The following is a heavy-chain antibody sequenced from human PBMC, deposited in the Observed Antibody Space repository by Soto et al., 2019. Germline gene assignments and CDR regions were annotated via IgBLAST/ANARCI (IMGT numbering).Heavy chain of an antibody. D-gene: IGHD6-19*01. CDR3: ARRPIAVAGRAHEYFQH. Sequence: SETLSLTCTVSGGSISSSSYYWGWIRQPPGKGLEWIGSIYCSGSTYYNPSLKSRVTISVDTSKNQFSLKLSSVTAADTAVYYCARRPIAVAGRAHEYFQHWGQGTLVTVSS. CDR2: IYCSGST. CDR1: GGSISSSSYY. J-gene: IGHJ1*01. V-gene: IGHV4-39*01.